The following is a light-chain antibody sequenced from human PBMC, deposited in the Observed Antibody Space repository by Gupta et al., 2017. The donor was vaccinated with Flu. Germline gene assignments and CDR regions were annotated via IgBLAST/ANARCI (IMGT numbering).Light chain of an antibody. V-gene: IGLV2-23*02. J-gene: IGLJ1*01. CDR3: CSIASGSVFV. CDR2: EVN. Sequence: ITISCTGTSGTVGTFALVSWNQQHPGKAPQFIINEVNRRPAGVSNGFSGSKSDNTPPRTISGLQAEVEADYYCCSIASGSVFVCGTGTECPVL. CDR1: SGTVGTFAL.